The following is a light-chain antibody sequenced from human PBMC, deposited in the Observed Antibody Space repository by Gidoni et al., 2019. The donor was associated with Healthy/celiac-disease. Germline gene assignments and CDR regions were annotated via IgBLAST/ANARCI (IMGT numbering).Light chain of an antibody. J-gene: IGLJ2*01. CDR1: SSNIGAGYD. V-gene: IGLV1-40*01. Sequence: QSVLTQPPAVAGAPGQRVTISCTGSSSNIGAGYDVHWYQQLPGTAPKLLIYGNSHRPSGVPVRFSGSTSGTSASLAITGLQAEDEADYYCQSYDRSRFGGGTKLTVL. CDR3: QSYDRSR. CDR2: GNS.